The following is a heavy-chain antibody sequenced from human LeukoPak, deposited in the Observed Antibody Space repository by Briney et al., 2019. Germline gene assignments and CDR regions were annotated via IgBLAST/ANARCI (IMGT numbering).Heavy chain of an antibody. Sequence: GGSLRLSCAASGFTFSSYGMHWVRQAPGKGLEWVANIKQDGSERYYVDSVKGRFTISRDNAKNSLYLQMNSLRVEDTAVYYCTKKTGEYWGQGTLVTVSA. CDR3: TKKTGEY. V-gene: IGHV3-7*03. CDR1: GFTFSSYG. CDR2: IKQDGSER. J-gene: IGHJ4*02.